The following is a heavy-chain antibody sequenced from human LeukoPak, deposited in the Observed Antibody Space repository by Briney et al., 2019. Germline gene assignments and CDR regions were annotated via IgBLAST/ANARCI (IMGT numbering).Heavy chain of an antibody. V-gene: IGHV3-7*01. CDR3: ARYCTFRTCSGTKFDS. D-gene: IGHD1-1*01. CDR2: IRSDGSEK. J-gene: IGHJ4*02. Sequence: GGSLRLSCAASGMTFSSHWMSWVRQAPGKGLEWVANIRSDGSEKYYLDSVKGRFTISRDNAKNSLYLQMNSLRAEDSAVYYCARYCTFRTCSGTKFDSWGQGTLVTVSS. CDR1: GMTFSSHW.